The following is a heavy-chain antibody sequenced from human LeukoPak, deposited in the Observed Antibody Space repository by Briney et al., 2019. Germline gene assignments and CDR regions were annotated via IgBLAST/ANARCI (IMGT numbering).Heavy chain of an antibody. V-gene: IGHV4-4*02. CDR3: AREGGFYRPLDY. Sequence: SETLSLTGAVSGGSVTSTIWWTWVRQPPGKGLEWIGEVHLDGRTNYNPSLTGRLTLSVDLYENHISLKLTSVTAADTAVYYCAREGGFYRPLDYLGQGTLVTVSS. CDR1: GGSVTSTIW. J-gene: IGHJ4*02. CDR2: VHLDGRT. D-gene: IGHD3-3*01.